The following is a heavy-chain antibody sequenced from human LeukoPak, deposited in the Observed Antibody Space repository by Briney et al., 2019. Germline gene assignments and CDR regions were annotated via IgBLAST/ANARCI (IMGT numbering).Heavy chain of an antibody. CDR2: ISSSGTTI. Sequence: GGSLRLSCTASGFTFSSYEMNWVRQAPGKGLEWVSYISSSGTTIYYADSVKGRFTISRDNAKNSLYLQMNSLRAEDTADYYCARRTDGYTSNWGQRTLVTVSS. D-gene: IGHD5-24*01. CDR3: ARRTDGYTSN. V-gene: IGHV3-48*03. J-gene: IGHJ4*02. CDR1: GFTFSSYE.